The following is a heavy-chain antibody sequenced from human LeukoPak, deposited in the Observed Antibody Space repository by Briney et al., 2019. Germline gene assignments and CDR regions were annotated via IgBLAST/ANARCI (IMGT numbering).Heavy chain of an antibody. CDR1: GFTFSNYG. CDR3: AKGFRYSYAYTYWYFDL. D-gene: IGHD5-18*01. V-gene: IGHV3-23*01. J-gene: IGHJ2*01. CDR2: ISGNGVRT. Sequence: GGSLRLSCAASGFTFSNYGMSWVRQAPGKGLEWVSAISGNGVRTYYADSLKGRFTISRDNSKNTLRLQMNSLRAEDTAVYYCAKGFRYSYAYTYWYFDLWGRGTLVTVSP.